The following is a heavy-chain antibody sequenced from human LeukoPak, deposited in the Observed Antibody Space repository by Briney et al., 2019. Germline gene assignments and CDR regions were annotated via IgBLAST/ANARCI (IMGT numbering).Heavy chain of an antibody. CDR1: GGSISSYY. J-gene: IGHJ4*02. V-gene: IGHV4-59*01. CDR2: IYYSGST. D-gene: IGHD1-20*01. Sequence: PSETLSLTCTVSGGSISSYYWSWIRQPPGKGLEWMGYIYYSGSTNYNPSLKSRVTISVDTSKNQFSLKLSSVTAADTAVYYCARERRRYNWNDGGRRIDYWGQGTLVTVSS. CDR3: ARERRRYNWNDGGRRIDY.